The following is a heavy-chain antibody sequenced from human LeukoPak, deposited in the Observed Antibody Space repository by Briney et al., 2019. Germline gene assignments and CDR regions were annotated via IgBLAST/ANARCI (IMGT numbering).Heavy chain of an antibody. J-gene: IGHJ3*02. V-gene: IGHV3-9*01. Sequence: GGSLRLSCAASGFTFDDYAMHWVRQAPGKGLEWVSGISWNSGSTGYADSVKGRFTISRDNAKNSLYLQMNSLRAEDTALYYCAKDISGSFDLDAFDIWGQGTMVTVSS. CDR3: AKDISGSFDLDAFDI. CDR2: ISWNSGST. CDR1: GFTFDDYA. D-gene: IGHD1-26*01.